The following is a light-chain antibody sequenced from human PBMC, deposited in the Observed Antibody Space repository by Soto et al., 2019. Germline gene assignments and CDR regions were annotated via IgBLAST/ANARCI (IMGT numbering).Light chain of an antibody. Sequence: LTQSPGTLSLSPGDRATLSCRASQIVRSNSLAWYQQKPGQPPRLLIYDASNRATGIPARFSGSGSGTDFTLTISSLEPEDFAVYYCQQRSNWHTFGQGTRLEIK. V-gene: IGKV3D-20*02. CDR2: DAS. CDR1: QIVRSNS. J-gene: IGKJ5*01. CDR3: QQRSNWHT.